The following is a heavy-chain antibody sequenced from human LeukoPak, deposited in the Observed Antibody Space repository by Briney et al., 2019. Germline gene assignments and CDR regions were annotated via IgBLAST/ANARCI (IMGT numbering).Heavy chain of an antibody. J-gene: IGHJ6*04. V-gene: IGHV4-30-4*08. CDR1: GGSISSYY. CDR2: IYYSGST. CDR3: ARDHFGMDV. Sequence: SETLSLTCTVSGGSISSYYWSWIRQPPGKGLEWIGYIYYSGSTYYNPSLKSRVNISVDTSKNQFSLKLSSVTAADTAVYYCARDHFGMDVWGKGTTVTVSS.